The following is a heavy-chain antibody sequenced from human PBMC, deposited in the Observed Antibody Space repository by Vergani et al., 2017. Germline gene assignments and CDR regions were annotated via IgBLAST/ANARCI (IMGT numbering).Heavy chain of an antibody. J-gene: IGHJ6*03. CDR2: IRSKANSYAT. CDR1: GFTFSGSA. Sequence: VQLVESGGGLVQPGGSLKLPCAASGFTFSGSAMHWVRQASGKGLEWVGRIRSKANSYATAYAAPVKGRFIISRDDSKNTAYLQMNSLKTEDTAVYYCASGYDFWSGHQYYYMDVWGKGP. D-gene: IGHD3-3*01. V-gene: IGHV3-73*02. CDR3: ASGYDFWSGHQYYYMDV.